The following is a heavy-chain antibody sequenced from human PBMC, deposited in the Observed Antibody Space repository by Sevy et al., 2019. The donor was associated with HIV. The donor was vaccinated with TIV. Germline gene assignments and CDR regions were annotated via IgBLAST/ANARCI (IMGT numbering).Heavy chain of an antibody. D-gene: IGHD6-13*01. CDR2: IKQDGSEM. J-gene: IGHJ4*02. CDR3: TTGHQELGM. Sequence: GGSLRLSCAASGFPFSSHWMTWVRQAPGKGQDWVASIKQDGSEMYCVDSVKGRFTISRDNAKNSVYLQMNSLRVEDTAMYYCTTGHQELGMRGQGTLVTVSS. V-gene: IGHV3-7*01. CDR1: GFPFSSHW.